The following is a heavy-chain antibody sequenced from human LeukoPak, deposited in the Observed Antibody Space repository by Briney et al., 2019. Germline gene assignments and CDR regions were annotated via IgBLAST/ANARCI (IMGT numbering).Heavy chain of an antibody. D-gene: IGHD1-1*01. CDR1: GYSFTGNF. V-gene: IGHV1-2*02. CDR3: SRARRTTISMASMDS. Sequence: ASVNISRKTSGYSFTGNFMHWVRQAPGQGPEWMGWINLNNGDTNYAQKFQGRVTITRVTAITTASMELSILSSRDTAVSYCSRARRTTISMASMDSWGEGTLVTVSS. J-gene: IGHJ4*02. CDR2: INLNNGDT.